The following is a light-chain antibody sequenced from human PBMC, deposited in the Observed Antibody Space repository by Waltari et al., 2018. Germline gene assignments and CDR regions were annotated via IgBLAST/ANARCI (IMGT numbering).Light chain of an antibody. J-gene: IGLJ3*02. V-gene: IGLV2-11*01. CDR3: CSYTGTYTQWV. Sequence: QSALTQPRSVSGSPGQSVTISCTGTSNDVGAYNYVSWHPQHPGKAPKLMIYDVSERPPGVPDRFSASKSGNTASLTISGLQAEDEADYYCCSYTGTYTQWVFGGGTKLTVL. CDR1: SNDVGAYNY. CDR2: DVS.